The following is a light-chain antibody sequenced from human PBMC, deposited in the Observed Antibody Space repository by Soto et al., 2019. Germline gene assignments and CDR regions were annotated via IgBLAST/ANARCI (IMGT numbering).Light chain of an antibody. V-gene: IGKV1-5*01. CDR3: QQYNSFPPIT. Sequence: DIQMTQSPSTLSASVGDRDTITCRASQSISSWLAWYQQKPGKAPKLLIYDASSLESGVPSRFSGSGSGTEFALTISRLQPDDFATYYCQQYNSFPPITFGRGTRLEIK. CDR2: DAS. CDR1: QSISSW. J-gene: IGKJ5*01.